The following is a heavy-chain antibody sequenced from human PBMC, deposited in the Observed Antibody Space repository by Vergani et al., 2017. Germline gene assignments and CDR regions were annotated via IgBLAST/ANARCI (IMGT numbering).Heavy chain of an antibody. J-gene: IGHJ6*02. CDR1: GFTFDNYA. Sequence: EVQLLESGGGLVQPGGSLRISCAASGFTFDNYAMTWVRQAPGKGLQWVSGISGSGSSKFYEDSLKGRVTISRDNSKNTLFLEMNSLRTEDAAVYYCARDCTSGGCPDNYGMDVWGQGATVTVSS. D-gene: IGHD2-8*01. CDR2: ISGSGSSK. V-gene: IGHV3-23*01. CDR3: ARDCTSGGCPDNYGMDV.